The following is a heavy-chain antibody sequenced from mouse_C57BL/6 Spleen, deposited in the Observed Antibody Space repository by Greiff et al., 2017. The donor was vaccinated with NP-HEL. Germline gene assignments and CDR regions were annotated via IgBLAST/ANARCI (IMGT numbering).Heavy chain of an antibody. D-gene: IGHD1-1*01. CDR2: ISSGSSTI. CDR1: GFTFSDYG. Sequence: EVQGVESGGGLVKPGGSLKLSCAASGFTFSDYGMHWVRQAPEKGLEWVAYISSGSSTIYYADTVKGRFTISRDNAKNTLFLQMTSLRSEDTAMYYCARGFYGGGYYAMDYWGQGTSVTVSS. J-gene: IGHJ4*01. CDR3: ARGFYGGGYYAMDY. V-gene: IGHV5-17*01.